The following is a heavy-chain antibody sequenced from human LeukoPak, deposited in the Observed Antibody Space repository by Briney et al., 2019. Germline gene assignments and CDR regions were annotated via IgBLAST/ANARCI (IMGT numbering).Heavy chain of an antibody. CDR3: ATIMGELGPFDY. J-gene: IGHJ4*02. V-gene: IGHV1-8*03. D-gene: IGHD7-27*01. CDR2: MNPNSGNT. CDR1: GYTFTSYD. Sequence: GASVKVSCKASGYTFTSYDINWVRQATGQGLEWMGWMNPNSGNTGYAQKFQGRVTITRNTSISTAYMELSSLISEDTAVYYCATIMGELGPFDYWGQGTLVTVSS.